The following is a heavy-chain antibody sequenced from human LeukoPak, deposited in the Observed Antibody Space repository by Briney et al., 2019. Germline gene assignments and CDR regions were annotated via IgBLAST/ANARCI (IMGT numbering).Heavy chain of an antibody. CDR3: ARSTDGTTSSGWDVDY. J-gene: IGHJ4*02. V-gene: IGHV4-39*01. Sequence: SETLSLTCALSGGSISSASNYWAWIRQPPRKGLEWIGSIYYSGSTYYNPSLKSRVTISIDTYKNQFALRLSSVTAADTAVFYCARSTDGTTSSGWDVDYWGQRTLVTVSS. D-gene: IGHD6-19*01. CDR2: IYYSGST. CDR1: GGSISSASNY.